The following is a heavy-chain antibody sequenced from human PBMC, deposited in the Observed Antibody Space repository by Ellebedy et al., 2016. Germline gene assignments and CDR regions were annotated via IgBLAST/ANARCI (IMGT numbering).Heavy chain of an antibody. J-gene: IGHJ4*02. D-gene: IGHD3-3*01. Sequence: ASVKVSXXASGGTFSSDAISWVRQASGQGLEWMGWMNPKSGNSGYAQKFQGRVTMTRDTSISTAYMELSSLRSDDTAVYYCARGWKTMFGVITEDIWGQGTLVTVSS. CDR1: GGTFSSDA. CDR3: ARGWKTMFGVITEDI. CDR2: MNPKSGNS. V-gene: IGHV1-8*02.